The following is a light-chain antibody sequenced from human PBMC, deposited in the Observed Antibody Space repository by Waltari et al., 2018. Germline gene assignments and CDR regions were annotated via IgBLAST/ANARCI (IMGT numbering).Light chain of an antibody. CDR2: EVS. J-gene: IGLJ2*01. Sequence: QSALTQPASVSGSPGQSITISCTGTSSDVGGYNLVSWYQQHPGKATKRMIYEVSNRASGVSNRFSVSKCGNTASLTISGRQAEDEADYYCCSYAGSSTFVFGGGTKLTVL. CDR1: SSDVGGYNL. CDR3: CSYAGSSTFV. V-gene: IGLV2-23*02.